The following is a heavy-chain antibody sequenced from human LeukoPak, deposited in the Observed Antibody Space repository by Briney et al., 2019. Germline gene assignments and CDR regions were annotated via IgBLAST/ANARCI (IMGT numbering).Heavy chain of an antibody. Sequence: ETLSLTCAVYGGSFSGYYWSWIRQPPGKGLEWVSAISGSGGSTYYADSVKGRFTISRDNSKNTLYLQMNSLRAEDTAVYYCARGSLFGVVIMRYGMDVWGQGTTVTVSS. D-gene: IGHD3-3*01. J-gene: IGHJ6*02. CDR3: ARGSLFGVVIMRYGMDV. CDR2: ISGSGGST. V-gene: IGHV3-23*01. CDR1: GGSFSGYY.